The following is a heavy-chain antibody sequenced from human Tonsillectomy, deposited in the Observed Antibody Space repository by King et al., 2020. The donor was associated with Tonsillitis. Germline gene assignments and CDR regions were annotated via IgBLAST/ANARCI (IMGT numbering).Heavy chain of an antibody. V-gene: IGHV3-30*02. CDR2: IRYDGSNK. D-gene: IGHD3-3*01. J-gene: IGHJ4*02. CDR3: AKDGTIFGVVITNDFDY. Sequence: QLVQSGGGVVQPGGSLRLSCAASGFTFSSYGMHWVRQAPGKGLEWVAFIRYDGSNKYYADSVKGRFTISRDNSKNTLYLQMNSLRAEDTAVYYCAKDGTIFGVVITNDFDYWGQGTLVTVSS. CDR1: GFTFSSYG.